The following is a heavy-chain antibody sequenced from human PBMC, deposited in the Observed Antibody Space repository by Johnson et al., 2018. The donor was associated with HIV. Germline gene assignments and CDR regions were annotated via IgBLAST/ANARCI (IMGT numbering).Heavy chain of an antibody. V-gene: IGHV3-33*08. CDR2: VWYDGSNK. D-gene: IGHD4-17*01. J-gene: IGHJ3*02. CDR3: ARMTVTSPGFFDI. Sequence: QVQLVESGGGLVQPGGSLRLSCAASGFTFSSYAMSWVRQAPGTGLEWVAVVWYDGSNKYYADSVKGRFTISRDNSKNTRYLQMNSLRAEDTAVYYCARMTVTSPGFFDIWGQGTMVTVSS. CDR1: GFTFSSYA.